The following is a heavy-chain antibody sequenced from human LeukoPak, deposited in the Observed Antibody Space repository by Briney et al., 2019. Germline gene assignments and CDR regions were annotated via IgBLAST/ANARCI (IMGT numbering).Heavy chain of an antibody. J-gene: IGHJ4*02. CDR1: GFTFSTYG. V-gene: IGHV3-23*01. CDR2: ISGSGGST. D-gene: IGHD3-10*01. CDR3: AIHPYYYGPYSDY. Sequence: GGSLRLSCAASGFTFSTYGMTWVRQAPGKGLEWVSAISGSGGSTYYADSVRGRFTISRDDFSNTLYLQMISLRAEDTAVYYCAIHPYYYGPYSDYWGQGTLVTVPS.